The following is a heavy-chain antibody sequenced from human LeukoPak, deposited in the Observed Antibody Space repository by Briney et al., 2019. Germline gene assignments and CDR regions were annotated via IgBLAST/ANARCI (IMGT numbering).Heavy chain of an antibody. CDR2: ISYIGTT. CDR1: GDSFSSHY. V-gene: IGHV4-59*11. J-gene: IGHJ3*02. Sequence: SETLSLTCAVSGDSFSSHYWTWIRQPPGRGLEWIGYISYIGTTNHNPSLKSRVTISIDTSKNQFSLKLSSVTTADTAVYYCARDLVTVTKGFDIWGLGTMVSVSS. D-gene: IGHD4-17*01. CDR3: ARDLVTVTKGFDI.